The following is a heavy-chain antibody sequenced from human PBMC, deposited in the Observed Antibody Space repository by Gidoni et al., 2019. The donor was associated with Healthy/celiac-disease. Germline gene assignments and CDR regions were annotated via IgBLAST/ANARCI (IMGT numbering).Heavy chain of an antibody. D-gene: IGHD4-4*01. CDR1: GLTFSTYG. J-gene: IGHJ6*02. CDR3: AKDLLSSNYYYYGMDA. CDR2: ISYDGSNK. V-gene: IGHV3-30*18. Sequence: QVQLVESGRGVVQPGSSLSLPCAASGLTFSTYGMHWVSQAQGKGLEWGAVISYDGSNKYYADTVKGRFTISRDNSKNTLYLQMNSLRAEDTAVYYCAKDLLSSNYYYYGMDAWGQGTTVTVSS.